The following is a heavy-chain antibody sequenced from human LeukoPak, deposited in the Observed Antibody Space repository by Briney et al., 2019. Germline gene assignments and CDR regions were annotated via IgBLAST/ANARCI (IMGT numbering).Heavy chain of an antibody. D-gene: IGHD3-22*01. CDR2: IKQDGSEK. J-gene: IGHJ4*02. CDR3: ARAPRIVGFYFDY. CDR1: GFTFSSYW. V-gene: IGHV3-7*03. Sequence: GGSLRLSCAASGFTFSSYWMSWVRQAPGKGLEWVANIKQDGSEKYCVDSVKGRFTISRDNAKNSLYLQMNSLRAEDTAVYYCARAPRIVGFYFDYWGQGTLVTVSS.